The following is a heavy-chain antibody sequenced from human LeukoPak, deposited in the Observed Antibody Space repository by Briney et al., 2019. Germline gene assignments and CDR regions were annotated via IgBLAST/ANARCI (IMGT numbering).Heavy chain of an antibody. D-gene: IGHD3-10*01. CDR2: ISSSRNVA. Sequence: GGSLRLSCAASGFSFSRHDMNWVRRAPGKGLEWISYISSSRNVAYYADSVMGRFTISRDNAKNSLSLQMNSLRAEDTAVYYCAKDELHYGSGSYAIAMDVWGQGTTVTVSS. V-gene: IGHV3-48*03. CDR3: AKDELHYGSGSYAIAMDV. J-gene: IGHJ6*02. CDR1: GFSFSRHD.